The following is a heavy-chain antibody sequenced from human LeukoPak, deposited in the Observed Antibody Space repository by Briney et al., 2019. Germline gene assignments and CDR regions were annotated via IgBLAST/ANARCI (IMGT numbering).Heavy chain of an antibody. D-gene: IGHD7-27*01. J-gene: IGHJ6*03. CDR1: GFTFSSYW. CDR2: IKQDGSEK. CDR3: GRETGDGPYYYYYMDV. V-gene: IGHV3-7*01. Sequence: GGSLRLSCAASGFTFSSYWMSWVRQAPGKGLEWVANIKQDGSEKYYVDSVKGRFTISRDNAKNSLYLQMNSLRAEDTAVYYCGRETGDGPYYYYYMDVWGKGTTVTVSS.